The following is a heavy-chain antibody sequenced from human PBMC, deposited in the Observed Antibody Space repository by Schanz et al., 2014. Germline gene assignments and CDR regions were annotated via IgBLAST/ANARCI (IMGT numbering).Heavy chain of an antibody. J-gene: IGHJ4*02. Sequence: EVQLVESGGDLVQPGGSLRLSCSASGFTFSTFAMHWVRQAPGKGLEWVGRIKGKTDGGTADYAAPMKGRFTISRDDSKNTLFLQMNSLETEDTAVYYCAKYRGYYRVSGSYRELEYWGQGTLVTVSS. V-gene: IGHV3-15*01. CDR3: AKYRGYYRVSGSYRELEY. CDR1: GFTFSTFA. CDR2: IKGKTDGGTA. D-gene: IGHD3-10*01.